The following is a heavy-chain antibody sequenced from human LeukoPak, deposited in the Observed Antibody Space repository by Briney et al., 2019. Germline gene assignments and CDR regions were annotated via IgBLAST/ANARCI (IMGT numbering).Heavy chain of an antibody. J-gene: IGHJ4*02. V-gene: IGHV3-74*01. CDR1: GFTFNNYA. D-gene: IGHD3-10*01. Sequence: PGGSLRLSCAASGFTFNNYAMNWVRQAPGKGLEWVSRVKSDGSDTIYADSVKGRFTISRDNAKNTLYLQMDSLRAEDTAVYYCTTGIGNYYYYWGQGTLVTVAS. CDR3: TTGIGNYYYY. CDR2: VKSDGSDT.